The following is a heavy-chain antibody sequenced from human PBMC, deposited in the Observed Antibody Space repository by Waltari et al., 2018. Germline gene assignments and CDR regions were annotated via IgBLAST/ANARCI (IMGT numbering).Heavy chain of an antibody. CDR1: GLSFGATW. CDR2: IKGDGISI. J-gene: IGHJ4*02. CDR3: ARNGGRGYTYGPFYYDS. Sequence: EVHLVEAGGNIVQPGGSMRITCAASGLSFGATWLHWVRQVPGEGLVWVSRIKGDGISIRYSDSVKGRFTISRDNTRNTLYLQMNSLRVEDTAVYYCARNGGRGYTYGPFYYDSWGQGTQVTVSS. V-gene: IGHV3-74*01. D-gene: IGHD5-18*01.